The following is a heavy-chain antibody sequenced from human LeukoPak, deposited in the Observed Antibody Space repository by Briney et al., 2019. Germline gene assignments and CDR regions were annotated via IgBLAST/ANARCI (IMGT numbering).Heavy chain of an antibody. Sequence: GASVKVSCTASGYTFTSYHINWVRQATGQGLEWVGWMNPNNSDIGYAQKFQGRVTMTRNTSIGTAYMELSSLRSEDTAIYYCVRVPPGTTIYAYWGQGTLVTVSS. CDR2: MNPNNSDI. CDR3: VRVPPGTTIYAY. J-gene: IGHJ4*02. D-gene: IGHD1-14*01. CDR1: GYTFTSYH. V-gene: IGHV1-8*01.